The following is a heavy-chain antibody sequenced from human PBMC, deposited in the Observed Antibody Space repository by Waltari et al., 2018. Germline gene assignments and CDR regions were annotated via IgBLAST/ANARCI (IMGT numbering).Heavy chain of an antibody. CDR2: IYSMWST. CDR1: GGSIRSYY. CDR3: ARDIEGIAAENWFDP. V-gene: IGHV4-59*01. D-gene: IGHD6-13*01. Sequence: QVQLQESGPGLVKPSETLSLTCTVSGGSIRSYYWSWIRPPPGQGLEWIGYIYSMWSTTYNPSLTRRVTISVDTSKNHFSLKLSSVTAADTAVYYCARDIEGIAAENWFDPWGQGTLVTVSS. J-gene: IGHJ5*02.